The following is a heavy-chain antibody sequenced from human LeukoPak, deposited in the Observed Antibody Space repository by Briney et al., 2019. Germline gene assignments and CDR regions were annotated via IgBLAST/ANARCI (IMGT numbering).Heavy chain of an antibody. J-gene: IGHJ4*02. Sequence: SETLSLTCTGSGVSISSSSYYWGWIRQPPGKGLEWFGSIYYSGSTYYNPSLKSRVTMSVDSSKNQFSLKLSSVTAADTAVYYCARHPVYDGSGYFKYYFDYWGQGTLVTVSS. CDR1: GVSISSSSYY. D-gene: IGHD3-22*01. CDR2: IYYSGST. CDR3: ARHPVYDGSGYFKYYFDY. V-gene: IGHV4-39*01.